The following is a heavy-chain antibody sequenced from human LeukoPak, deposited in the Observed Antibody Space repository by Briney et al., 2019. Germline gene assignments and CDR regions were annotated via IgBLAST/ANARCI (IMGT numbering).Heavy chain of an antibody. Sequence: GGSLRLSCAASGFTYSNYDMHWVRQGPGGGLEWVSTIGIADDTHYADSVKGRFTISRENARNSLYLQINSLRDGDTAVYYCVRGGIRVSGIDAFDIWGQGTVVTVSS. D-gene: IGHD5/OR15-5a*01. V-gene: IGHV3-13*01. J-gene: IGHJ3*02. CDR3: VRGGIRVSGIDAFDI. CDR2: IGIADDT. CDR1: GFTYSNYD.